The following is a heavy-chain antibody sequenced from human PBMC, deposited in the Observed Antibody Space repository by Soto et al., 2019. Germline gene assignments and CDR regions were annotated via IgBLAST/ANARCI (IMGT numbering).Heavy chain of an antibody. CDR3: ARGRDYYDSSGYPTYYFDY. CDR2: IIPIFGTA. Sequence: SVKVSCKASGGTFSSYAISWVRQAPGQGLEWMGGIIPIFGTANYAQKFQGRVTITADESTSTAYMELSSLRSEDTAVYYCARGRDYYDSSGYPTYYFDYWGQGTLVTVSS. CDR1: GGTFSSYA. D-gene: IGHD3-22*01. J-gene: IGHJ4*02. V-gene: IGHV1-69*13.